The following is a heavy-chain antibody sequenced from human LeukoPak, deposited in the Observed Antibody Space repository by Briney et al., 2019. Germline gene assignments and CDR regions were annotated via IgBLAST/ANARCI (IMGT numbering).Heavy chain of an antibody. Sequence: ASVKVSCKASGYTLTDYYLHWVRQAPGQGLEWMGWINTNTGNPTYAQGFTGRFVFSLDTSVSTAYLQISSLKAEDTAVYYCAITMVRGASDYWGQGTLVTVSS. CDR1: GYTLTDYY. CDR2: INTNTGNP. CDR3: AITMVRGASDY. J-gene: IGHJ4*02. V-gene: IGHV7-4-1*02. D-gene: IGHD3-10*01.